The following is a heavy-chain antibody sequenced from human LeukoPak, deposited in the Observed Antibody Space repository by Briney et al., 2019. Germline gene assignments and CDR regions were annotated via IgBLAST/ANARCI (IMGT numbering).Heavy chain of an antibody. D-gene: IGHD4-11*01. Sequence: GGSLRLSCAASGFTFSGSAMHWVRQASGKELEWVGRIRSKANSYATAYAASVKGRFTISRDDSKNTAYLQMNSLKTEDTAVYYCTSPLYSKFKGSVYYYYGMDVWGQGTTVTVSS. J-gene: IGHJ6*02. CDR1: GFTFSGSA. CDR2: IRSKANSYAT. V-gene: IGHV3-73*01. CDR3: TSPLYSKFKGSVYYYYGMDV.